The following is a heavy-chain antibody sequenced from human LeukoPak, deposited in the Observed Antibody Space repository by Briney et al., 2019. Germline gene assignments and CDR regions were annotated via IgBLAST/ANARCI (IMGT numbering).Heavy chain of an antibody. CDR3: ASSPKSNNWFDP. CDR1: GGSISSGDYY. V-gene: IGHV4-30-4*01. J-gene: IGHJ5*02. CDR2: IYYSGST. Sequence: SETLSLTCTVSGGSISSGDYYWSWFRQPPGKGLEWIGYIYYSGSTYYNPSLKSRVTISVDTSKNQFSLKLSSVTAADTAVYYCASSPKSNNWFDPWGQGTLVTVSS.